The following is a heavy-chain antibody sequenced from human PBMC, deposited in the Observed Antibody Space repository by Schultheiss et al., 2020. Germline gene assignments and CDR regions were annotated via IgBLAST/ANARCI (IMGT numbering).Heavy chain of an antibody. Sequence: GGSLRLSCKGSGYSFTSYWIGWVRQMPGKGLEWMGIIYPGDSDTRYSPSFQGQVTISADNSISTAYLQCSSLKASDTAMYYCARAYCSSTSCWPNLAYYYMDVWGKGTTVTVSS. CDR1: GYSFTSYW. D-gene: IGHD2-2*01. V-gene: IGHV5-51*01. J-gene: IGHJ6*03. CDR2: IYPGDSDT. CDR3: ARAYCSSTSCWPNLAYYYMDV.